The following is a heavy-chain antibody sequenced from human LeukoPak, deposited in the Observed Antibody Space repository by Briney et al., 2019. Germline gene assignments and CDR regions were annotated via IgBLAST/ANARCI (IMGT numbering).Heavy chain of an antibody. V-gene: IGHV3-23*01. CDR2: ISGSGGST. J-gene: IGHJ6*02. Sequence: GGSLRLSCAASGFTFSSYAMSWVRQAPGKGLEWVSAISGSGGSTYYADSVKGRFTISRDNAKNTLYLQMNSPRAEDTAVYYCARGDRKGGVFPYYYYGLDVWGQGTTVTVSS. CDR1: GFTFSSYA. D-gene: IGHD2-21*02. CDR3: ARGDRKGGVFPYYYYGLDV.